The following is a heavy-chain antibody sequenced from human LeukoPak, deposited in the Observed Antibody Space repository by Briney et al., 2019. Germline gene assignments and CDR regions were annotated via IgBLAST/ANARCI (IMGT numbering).Heavy chain of an antibody. CDR2: INWNGGST. CDR1: GFAFTSYG. Sequence: TGGSLRLSCAASGFAFTSYGIHWLRQAPGKGLEWVSGINWNGGSTGYADSVKGRFTISRDNAKNSLYLQMNSLSAEDTALYYCARGANSGSYRSDYWGQGTLVTVSS. D-gene: IGHD1-26*01. CDR3: ARGANSGSYRSDY. V-gene: IGHV3-20*04. J-gene: IGHJ4*02.